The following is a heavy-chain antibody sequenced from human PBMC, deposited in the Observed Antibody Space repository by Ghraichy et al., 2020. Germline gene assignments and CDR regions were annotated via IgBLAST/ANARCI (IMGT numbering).Heavy chain of an antibody. CDR3: ARVRNSGRLRFIHWYFDL. CDR1: GGSFSGYY. Sequence: SETLSLTCAVYGGSFSGYYWSWIRQPPGKGLEWIGEINHSGSTNYNPSLKSRVTISVDTSKNQFSLKLSSVTAADTAVYYCARVRNSGRLRFIHWYFDLWGRDTLVTVSS. J-gene: IGHJ2*01. D-gene: IGHD5-12*01. CDR2: INHSGST. V-gene: IGHV4-34*01.